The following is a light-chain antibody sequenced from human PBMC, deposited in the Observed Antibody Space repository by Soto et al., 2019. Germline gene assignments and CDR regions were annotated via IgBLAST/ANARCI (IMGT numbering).Light chain of an antibody. V-gene: IGKV1-39*01. CDR3: QQSYSQWT. CDR1: QNIASS. CDR2: VAS. J-gene: IGKJ1*01. Sequence: DIQMTQSPSSLSASVGDSVTITCRASQNIASSVNWYQQKPGEAPKLLIYVASSLQSGVPSRFSGSGSGTDFTFTISKLQPEDFATYNRQQSYSQWTFGQGTKVE.